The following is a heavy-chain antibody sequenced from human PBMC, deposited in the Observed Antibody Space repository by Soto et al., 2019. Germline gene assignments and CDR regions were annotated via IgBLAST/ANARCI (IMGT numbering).Heavy chain of an antibody. Sequence: GASVKVSCKASGGTFSSYAISWVRQAPGQGLEWMGGIIPIFGTANYAQKFQGRVTITADESTSTAYMELSSLRSEDTAVYYCARYQPGYSYGPQGLDYWGQGTLVTVSS. D-gene: IGHD5-18*01. CDR2: IIPIFGTA. V-gene: IGHV1-69*13. CDR3: ARYQPGYSYGPQGLDY. J-gene: IGHJ4*02. CDR1: GGTFSSYA.